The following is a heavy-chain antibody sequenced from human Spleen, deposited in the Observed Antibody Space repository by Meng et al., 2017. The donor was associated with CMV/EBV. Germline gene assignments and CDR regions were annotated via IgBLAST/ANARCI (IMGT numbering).Heavy chain of an antibody. J-gene: IGHJ5*02. CDR3: ARSGLSLWFGYP. V-gene: IGHV1-2*02. CDR2: INPNSGGT. Sequence: ASVKVSCKASGYTFTGYYMHWVRQAPGQGLEWMGWINPNSGGTNYAQKFQGRVTMTRDTSISAAYMELSRLRSDDTAVYYCARSGLSLWFGYPWGQGTLVTVSS. D-gene: IGHD3-10*01. CDR1: GYTFTGYY.